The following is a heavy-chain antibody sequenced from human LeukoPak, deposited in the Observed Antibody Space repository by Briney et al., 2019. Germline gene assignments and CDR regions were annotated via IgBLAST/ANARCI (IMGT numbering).Heavy chain of an antibody. CDR2: IYYSGST. Sequence: SETLSLTCTVSGGSISSYYWSWIRQPPGKGLEWIGYIYYSGSTNYNPSLKSRVTISVDTSKNQFSLKLSSVTAADTAVYYCARRRYSSSSFDYWGQGALVIVSS. CDR1: GGSISSYY. V-gene: IGHV4-59*08. D-gene: IGHD6-6*01. CDR3: ARRRYSSSSFDY. J-gene: IGHJ4*02.